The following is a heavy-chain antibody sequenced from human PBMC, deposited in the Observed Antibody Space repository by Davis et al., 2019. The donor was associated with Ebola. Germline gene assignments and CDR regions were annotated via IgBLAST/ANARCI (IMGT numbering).Heavy chain of an antibody. J-gene: IGHJ4*02. V-gene: IGHV1-3*01. CDR1: GYSFSSYA. Sequence: AASVKVSCKASGYSFSSYAIHWVRQAPGQRLEWMGWINAGNGNTKYSQKFQDRVTITRDTSASTAYMELSSLRSEDTAVYYCASPRKGWCDYWGQGTLATVSS. CDR2: INAGNGNT. CDR3: ASPRKGWCDY. D-gene: IGHD2-21*01.